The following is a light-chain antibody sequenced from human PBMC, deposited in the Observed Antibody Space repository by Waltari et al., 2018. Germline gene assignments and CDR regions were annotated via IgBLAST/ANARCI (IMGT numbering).Light chain of an antibody. V-gene: IGLV1-47*01. CDR1: NSNIGRNS. J-gene: IGLJ1*01. Sequence: QSVLTQPPSASGTPGQTVTIYSSGINSNIGRNSVCWYQQLPGTAPKLLIYRSNQRPSVVPDRFSGSKSGTSASLAIRGLRSEDEADYYCAAWDDSLSVSYVFGSGTKVTV. CDR3: AAWDDSLSVSYV. CDR2: RSN.